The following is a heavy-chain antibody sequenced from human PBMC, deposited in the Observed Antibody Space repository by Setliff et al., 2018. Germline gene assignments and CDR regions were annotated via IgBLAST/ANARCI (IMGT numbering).Heavy chain of an antibody. V-gene: IGHV4-39*01. D-gene: IGHD5-12*01. CDR2: IYYSGST. CDR1: GGSISSSSYY. J-gene: IGHJ4*02. CDR3: ARGERRWLRFSLDY. Sequence: TLSLTCTVSGGSISSSSYYWGWIRQPPGKGLEWIGSIYYSGSTYYNPSLKSRVTISVDTSKNQFSLKLSSVTAADTAVYYCARGERRWLRFSLDYWGQGTLVTVSS.